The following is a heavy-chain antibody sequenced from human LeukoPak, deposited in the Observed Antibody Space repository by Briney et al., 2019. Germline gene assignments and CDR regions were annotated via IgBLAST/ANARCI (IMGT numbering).Heavy chain of an antibody. CDR1: GGSISSGGYY. J-gene: IGHJ4*02. Sequence: SETLSLTCTVSGGSISSGGYYWRWIRQHPGKGLEWIGYIYYSGSTYYNPSLKSRVTISVDTSKNQFSLKLSSVTAADTAVYYCARAYRIAAAGTHLFDYRGQGTLVTVSS. CDR2: IYYSGST. CDR3: ARAYRIAAAGTHLFDY. D-gene: IGHD6-13*01. V-gene: IGHV4-31*03.